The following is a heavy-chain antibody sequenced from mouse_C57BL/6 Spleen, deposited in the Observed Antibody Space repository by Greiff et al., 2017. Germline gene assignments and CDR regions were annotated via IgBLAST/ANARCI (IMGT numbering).Heavy chain of an antibody. CDR3: ARLDSSGYVGYAMDY. CDR2: IDPSDSYT. CDR1: GYTFTSYW. V-gene: IGHV1-69*01. Sequence: QVQLQQPGAELVMPGASVKLSCKASGYTFTSYWMHWVKQRPGQGLEWIGEIDPSDSYTNYNKKFKGKSTLTVDKSSSTAYMQLSSLTSEDSAVYYCARLDSSGYVGYAMDYWGQGTSVTVSS. D-gene: IGHD3-2*02. J-gene: IGHJ4*01.